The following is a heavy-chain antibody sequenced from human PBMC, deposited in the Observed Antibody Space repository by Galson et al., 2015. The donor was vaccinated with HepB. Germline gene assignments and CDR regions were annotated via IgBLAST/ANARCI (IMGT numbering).Heavy chain of an antibody. CDR3: ARGARVPAAKRNYYYYMDV. Sequence: LSLTCTVSGGSISSSSYYWGWIRQPPGKGLEWIGSIYYSGSTYYNPSLKSRVTISVDTSKNQFSLKLSSVTAADTAVYYCARGARVPAAKRNYYYYMDVWGKGTTVTVSS. D-gene: IGHD2-2*01. J-gene: IGHJ6*03. CDR1: GGSISSSSYY. CDR2: IYYSGST. V-gene: IGHV4-39*07.